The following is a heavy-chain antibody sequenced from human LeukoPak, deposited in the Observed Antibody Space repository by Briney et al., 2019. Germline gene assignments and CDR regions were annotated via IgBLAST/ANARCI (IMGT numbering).Heavy chain of an antibody. J-gene: IGHJ4*02. CDR1: GFSFTAYS. CDR3: ARRFDS. Sequence: VQPGGSLRLSCAASGFSFTAYSMNWVRQAPGRGLEWISYIGPGGDIYYADSVTGRFTVSRDTARNSLYLQMNGLRVKDTAVYYCARRFDSWGQGTPVTVSS. V-gene: IGHV3-48*01. CDR2: IGPGGDI.